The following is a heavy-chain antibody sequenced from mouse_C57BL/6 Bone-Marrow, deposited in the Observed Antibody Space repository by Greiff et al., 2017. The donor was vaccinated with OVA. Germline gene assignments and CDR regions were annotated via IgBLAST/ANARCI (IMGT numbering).Heavy chain of an antibody. CDR2: IDPSDSYT. D-gene: IGHD1-3*01. CDR1: GYTFTSYW. J-gene: IGHJ2*01. Sequence: VQLQQPGAELVRPGTSVKLSCKASGYTFTSYWMHWVKQRPGQGLEWIGVIDPSDSYTNYNQKFKGKATLTVDTSSSTAYMQLSSLTSEDSAVYYCANNFFFDYWGQGTTLTVSS. V-gene: IGHV1-59*01. CDR3: ANNFFFDY.